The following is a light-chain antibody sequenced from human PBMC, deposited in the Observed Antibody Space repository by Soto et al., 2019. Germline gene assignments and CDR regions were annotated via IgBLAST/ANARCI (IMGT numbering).Light chain of an antibody. CDR1: QGISSW. J-gene: IGKJ5*01. CDR3: QQAYSATIT. V-gene: IGKV1D-16*01. CDR2: AAS. Sequence: DIQMTQSPSSLSASVGDRVTITDRASQGISSWLAWYQLKXEKAPKXXIYAASSLQSGVPSRFSGSGSGTDFTLTISSLQPEDFATYYCQQAYSATITFGQGTRLEIK.